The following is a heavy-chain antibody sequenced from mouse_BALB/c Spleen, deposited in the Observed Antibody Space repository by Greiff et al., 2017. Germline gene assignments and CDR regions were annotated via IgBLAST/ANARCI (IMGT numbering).Heavy chain of an antibody. Sequence: VQLKQSGPGLVAPSQSLSITCTVSGFSLTSYGVHWVRQPPGKGLEWLGVIWAGGSTNYNSALMSRLSISKDNSKSQVFLKMNSLQTDDTAMYYCAPSGGFAYWGQGTLVTVSA. CDR1: GFSLTSYG. V-gene: IGHV2-9*02. D-gene: IGHD3-1*01. CDR2: IWAGGST. CDR3: APSGGFAY. J-gene: IGHJ3*01.